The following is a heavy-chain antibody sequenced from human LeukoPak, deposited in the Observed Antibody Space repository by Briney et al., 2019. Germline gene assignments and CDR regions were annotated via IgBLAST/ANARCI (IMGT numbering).Heavy chain of an antibody. Sequence: SETLSLTCAVYGASFSDYYWSWIRQPPGKGLEWIGEENHSGSTTYNPSLKSRVTISVDKSKNQFSLKVSSVTAADTAVYYCARTRVVPAAYYSYYMDVWGKGTPVTVSS. J-gene: IGHJ6*03. CDR1: GASFSDYY. D-gene: IGHD2-2*01. CDR3: ARTRVVPAAYYSYYMDV. CDR2: ENHSGST. V-gene: IGHV4-34*01.